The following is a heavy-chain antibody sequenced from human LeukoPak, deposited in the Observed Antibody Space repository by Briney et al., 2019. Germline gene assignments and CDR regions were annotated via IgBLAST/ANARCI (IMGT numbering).Heavy chain of an antibody. D-gene: IGHD5-18*01. Sequence: GRSLRLSCTASGFTFGDYAMSWVRQAPGKGLEWVGFIRSKPYGGTPEYAASVKGRFTISRDDSKSIAYLQMNSLKTEDTAVYYCSRGQLWLRGEGSGLDYWGQGTLVTVSS. CDR2: IRSKPYGGTP. CDR3: SRGQLWLRGEGSGLDY. V-gene: IGHV3-49*04. J-gene: IGHJ4*02. CDR1: GFTFGDYA.